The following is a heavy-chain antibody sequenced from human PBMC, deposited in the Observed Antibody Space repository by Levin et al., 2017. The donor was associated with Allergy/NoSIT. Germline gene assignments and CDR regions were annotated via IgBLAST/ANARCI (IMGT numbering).Heavy chain of an antibody. J-gene: IGHJ3*02. V-gene: IGHV3-30-3*01. CDR1: GFTFSSYA. CDR3: ARDGVVLRYFDWQSPGAFDI. Sequence: QSGGSLRLSCAASGFTFSSYAMHWVRQAPGKGLEWVAVISYDGSNKYYADSVKGRFTISRDNSKNTLYLQMNSLRAEDTAVYYCARDGVVLRYFDWQSPGAFDIWGQGTMVTVSS. D-gene: IGHD3-9*01. CDR2: ISYDGSNK.